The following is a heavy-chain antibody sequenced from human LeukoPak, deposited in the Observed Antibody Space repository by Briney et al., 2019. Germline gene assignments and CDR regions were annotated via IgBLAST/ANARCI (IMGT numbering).Heavy chain of an antibody. V-gene: IGHV3-23*01. Sequence: GGSLRLSCAASGFTFSSYAMSWVRQAPGKGLEWVSGISGSGDNTYYADSVKGRFTISRDNAKNSLYLQMNSLRAEDTAVYYCARLYGDFASFYWGQGTLVTVSS. CDR3: ARLYGDFASFY. J-gene: IGHJ4*02. CDR1: GFTFSSYA. D-gene: IGHD4-17*01. CDR2: ISGSGDNT.